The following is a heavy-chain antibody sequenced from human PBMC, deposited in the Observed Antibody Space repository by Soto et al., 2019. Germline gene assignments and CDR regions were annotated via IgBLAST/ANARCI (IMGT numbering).Heavy chain of an antibody. CDR3: ARETLDAFDI. J-gene: IGHJ3*02. Sequence: SETLSLTCTVSGGSISSYYWSWIRQPPGKGLEWIGYIYYSGSTNYNPSLKSRVTISVDTSKNQFSLKLSSVTAADTAVYYCARETLDAFDIWGQGTMVTVSS. CDR1: GGSISSYY. V-gene: IGHV4-59*01. CDR2: IYYSGST.